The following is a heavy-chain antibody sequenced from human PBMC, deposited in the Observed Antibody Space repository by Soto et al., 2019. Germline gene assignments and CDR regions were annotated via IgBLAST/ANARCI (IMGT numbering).Heavy chain of an antibody. V-gene: IGHV3-48*03. J-gene: IGHJ4*02. Sequence: PGGSRRLSCAASGFTFSSYERNWVRQAPGKGLEWVSSISSSGRTIYYADSVKGRFTISRDNAKNSLYLQMNSLIAEDTAVYYCARDPGGGGHHYFDYWGQGTLVTVSS. CDR2: ISSSGRTI. CDR1: GFTFSSYE. D-gene: IGHD2-15*01. CDR3: ARDPGGGGHHYFDY.